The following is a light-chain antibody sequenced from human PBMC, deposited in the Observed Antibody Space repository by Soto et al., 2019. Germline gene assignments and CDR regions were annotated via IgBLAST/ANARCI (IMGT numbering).Light chain of an antibody. V-gene: IGKV3-20*01. CDR1: QSVSSSY. CDR2: GAS. CDR3: QEYGSSPWT. J-gene: IGKJ1*01. Sequence: EIVLTQSPGTLSLSPGERATLSCRSSQSVSSSYLAWYQQKPGQAPRLLIYGASSRATCIPDRVSGRGSGTDFTLTISRLEPEDCAVYYCQEYGSSPWTFGQGNKVEIK.